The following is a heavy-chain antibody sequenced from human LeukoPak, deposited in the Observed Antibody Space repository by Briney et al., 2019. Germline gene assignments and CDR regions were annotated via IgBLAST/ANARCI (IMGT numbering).Heavy chain of an antibody. CDR3: ARGAGYDFWSGYVPHYFDY. Sequence: AASVKVSCKASGYTFTSYGISWVRQAPGQGLEWMGWISAYNGNTNYAQKLQGRVTMTTDTSTSTAYMELRSLRSDDTAVYYCARGAGYDFWSGYVPHYFDYWGQGTLVIVSS. D-gene: IGHD3-3*01. J-gene: IGHJ4*02. CDR1: GYTFTSYG. V-gene: IGHV1-18*01. CDR2: ISAYNGNT.